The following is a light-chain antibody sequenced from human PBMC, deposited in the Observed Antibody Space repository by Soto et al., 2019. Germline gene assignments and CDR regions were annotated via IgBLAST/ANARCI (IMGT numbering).Light chain of an antibody. CDR1: SGDIGGYNY. CDR3: CSYAGSSLV. CDR2: DVN. Sequence: QSVLTQPRSVSGSPGQSVTISCTGASGDIGGYNYVSWYQHHPGKAPKLIIFDVNKRPSGVPDRFSGSKSGNTASLTISGLQPEDEPDYYCCSYAGSSLVFGGGTKLTVL. V-gene: IGLV2-11*01. J-gene: IGLJ2*01.